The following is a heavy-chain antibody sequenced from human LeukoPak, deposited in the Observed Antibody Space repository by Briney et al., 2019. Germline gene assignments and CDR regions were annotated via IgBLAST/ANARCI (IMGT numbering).Heavy chain of an antibody. CDR1: GFTFSDYW. CDR3: SGNLELSAATLPGF. Sequence: TGGSLRLSCAASGFTFSDYWMHWVRQAPGKGPVWVSRISGDGSRITYADSVRGRFTISRDNAKNTLYLQMNSLRAEDTAVYYCSGNLELSAATLPGFWGQGTLVTVSS. V-gene: IGHV3-74*01. J-gene: IGHJ4*02. CDR2: ISGDGSRI. D-gene: IGHD2-15*01.